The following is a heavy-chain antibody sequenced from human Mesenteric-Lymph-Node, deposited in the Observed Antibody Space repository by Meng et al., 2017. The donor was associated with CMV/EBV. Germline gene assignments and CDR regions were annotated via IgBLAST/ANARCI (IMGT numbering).Heavy chain of an antibody. CDR2: INHSGST. D-gene: IGHD4-23*01. CDR1: GGSFSGYY. CDR3: ARHQRWLKSEGGFNY. Sequence: QVHLQQGGAGLLKPSEPLSLTSAVYGGSFSGYYWSWIRQPPGKGLEWIGEINHSGSTNYNPSLKSRVTISVDTSKNQFSLKLSSVTAADTAVYYCARHQRWLKSEGGFNYWGQGTLVTVSS. V-gene: IGHV4-34*01. J-gene: IGHJ4*02.